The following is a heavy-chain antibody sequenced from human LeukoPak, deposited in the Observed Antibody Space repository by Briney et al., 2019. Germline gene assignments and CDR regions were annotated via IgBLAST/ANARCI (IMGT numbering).Heavy chain of an antibody. CDR3: ARRYCSSTSCLIDY. J-gene: IGHJ4*02. CDR2: VSSSGTTI. V-gene: IGHV3-48*03. CDR1: GFTFSNYE. Sequence: GGSLRLSCAASGFTFSNYEMNWVRQAPGKGLEWVSYVSSSGTTIYYADSVKGRFTISRDNAKNSLYLQMNSLRADDTAVYYCARRYCSSTSCLIDYWGQGALVTVSS. D-gene: IGHD2-2*01.